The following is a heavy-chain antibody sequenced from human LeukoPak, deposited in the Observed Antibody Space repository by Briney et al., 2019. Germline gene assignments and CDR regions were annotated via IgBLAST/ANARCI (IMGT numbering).Heavy chain of an antibody. CDR3: ARHIVGEQNFDY. V-gene: IGHV3-7*01. D-gene: IGHD3-16*02. J-gene: IGHJ4*02. Sequence: GGSLRLPCAASGFTFGACWMSWFRQAPGKGPEWVASIKDDGSAQFYVDSLEGRFTISRDNAKNTLYLQMDTMRVEDTAVYYCARHIVGEQNFDYWSQGTLVTVSS. CDR2: IKDDGSAQ. CDR1: GFTFGACW.